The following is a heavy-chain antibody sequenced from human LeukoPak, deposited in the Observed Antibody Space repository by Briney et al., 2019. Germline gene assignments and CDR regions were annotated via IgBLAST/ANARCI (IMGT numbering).Heavy chain of an antibody. V-gene: IGHV3-30*14. CDR1: GFTFSSYA. J-gene: IGHJ6*02. D-gene: IGHD5-24*01. CDR3: ALRDGYAKNYYYGMDV. CDR2: ISYDGSNK. Sequence: GGSLRLSCAASGFTFSSYAMHWVRQAPGKGLEWVAVISYDGSNKYYADSVKGRFTISRDNSKNTLYLQMNSLRAEDTAVYYCALRDGYAKNYYYGMDVWGQGTTVTVSS.